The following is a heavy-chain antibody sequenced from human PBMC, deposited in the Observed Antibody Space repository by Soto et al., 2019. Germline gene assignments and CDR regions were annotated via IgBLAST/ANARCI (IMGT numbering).Heavy chain of an antibody. V-gene: IGHV1-69*08. J-gene: IGHJ6*03. CDR2: VIPILRTA. Sequence: QVQLVQSGAEVKQPGSSVKVSCKASGATFNGFFMSWVRQAPGQGLEWMGRVIPILRTADYAQRFRGRLKITADKSTSTGYMDLTSLRSEDTAMYYCAVYNWNNGPTRYYMGVWGKGTTVTVSS. CDR3: AVYNWNNGPTRYYMGV. CDR1: GATFNGFF. D-gene: IGHD1-1*01.